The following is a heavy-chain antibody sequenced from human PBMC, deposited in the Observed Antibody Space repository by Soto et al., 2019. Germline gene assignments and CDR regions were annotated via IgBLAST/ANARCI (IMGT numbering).Heavy chain of an antibody. D-gene: IGHD2-2*01. CDR3: ARRREYCSASSCYLDDSIWVYYIDF. CDR1: AYNFATYW. Sequence: PGESLKISCKGSAYNFATYWNGWVRQIPGKGPERMGIIYPGDSDTRYTPSFQGQVTISADKSEGASYVHWDSLKASDTAMYYCARRREYCSASSCYLDDSIWVYYIDFWGQGTLVTVSS. V-gene: IGHV5-51*01. J-gene: IGHJ4*02. CDR2: IYPGDSDT.